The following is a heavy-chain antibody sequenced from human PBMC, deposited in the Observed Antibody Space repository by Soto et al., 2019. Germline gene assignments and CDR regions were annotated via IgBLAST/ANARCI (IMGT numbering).Heavy chain of an antibody. Sequence: GGSLRLSCVASGFTFSTSDMHWVRQAPGQGLEWVSYISSSGSTIYYADSVKGRFTISRDNAKNSLYLQMNSLRAEDTAVYYCARVYRSSWTFDYWGQGTLVTVSS. CDR2: ISSSGSTI. CDR1: GFTFSTSD. D-gene: IGHD6-13*01. J-gene: IGHJ4*02. V-gene: IGHV3-48*03. CDR3: ARVYRSSWTFDY.